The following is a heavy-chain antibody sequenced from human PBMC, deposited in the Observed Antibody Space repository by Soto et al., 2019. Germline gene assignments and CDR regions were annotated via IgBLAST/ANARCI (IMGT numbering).Heavy chain of an antibody. V-gene: IGHV1-8*01. CDR2: MNPNSGNT. Sequence: ASVKVSCKASGYTFTSYDINWVRQATGQGLEWMGWMNPNSGNTGYAQKFQGRVTMTRNTSISTAYMELSSLRSEDTAVYYCARMDYGSGSYYPELSGRWGPYYYYYMDVWGKGTTVTVSS. D-gene: IGHD3-10*01. J-gene: IGHJ6*03. CDR3: ARMDYGSGSYYPELSGRWGPYYYYYMDV. CDR1: GYTFTSYD.